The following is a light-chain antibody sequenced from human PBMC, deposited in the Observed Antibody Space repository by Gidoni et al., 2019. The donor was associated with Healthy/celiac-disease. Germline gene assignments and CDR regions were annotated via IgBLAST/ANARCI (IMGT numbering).Light chain of an antibody. CDR3: AAWDDSLNGVV. CDR2: YDD. V-gene: IGLV1-36*01. J-gene: IGLJ2*01. Sequence: QSVLTQPPSVSEAPRQRVTISCSGSRSNIGNNAVHWYQQLPGKAPKLLIYYDDLLPSGVSDRFSGSKSGTSASLAISGLQSEDEADYYCAAWDDSLNGVVFGGGTKLTVL. CDR1: RSNIGNNA.